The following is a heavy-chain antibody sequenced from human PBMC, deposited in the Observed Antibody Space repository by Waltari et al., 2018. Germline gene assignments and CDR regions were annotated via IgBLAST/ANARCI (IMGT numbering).Heavy chain of an antibody. CDR1: GGSFSGYY. J-gene: IGHJ6*02. D-gene: IGHD1-26*01. CDR3: ARDQYGESFYYAMNV. Sequence: QVQLQQWGAGLLKPSETLSLTCAVYGGSFSGYYWSWIRQPPGKGLEWIGEINHSGSTNYNPSLKSRVTISVDTSKNQFSLKLSSVTAADTAVYYCARDQYGESFYYAMNVWGQGTAVTVSS. V-gene: IGHV4-34*01. CDR2: INHSGST.